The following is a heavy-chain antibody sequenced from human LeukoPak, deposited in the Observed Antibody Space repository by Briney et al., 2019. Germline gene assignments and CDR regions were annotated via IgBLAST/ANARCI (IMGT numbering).Heavy chain of an antibody. J-gene: IGHJ6*03. CDR2: ISASGGST. Sequence: PGGSLRLSCAASGVTLSSYAMSWVRQAPGKGLEWASSISASGGSTNYADSGKGRFTISRDNSKNTVYLQMNSLRAEDTAVYYCAKVMKGSERLTMARGVIIKTAGLYYMDVWGKGTTVTVSS. CDR1: GVTLSSYA. V-gene: IGHV3-23*01. D-gene: IGHD3-10*01. CDR3: AKVMKGSERLTMARGVIIKTAGLYYMDV.